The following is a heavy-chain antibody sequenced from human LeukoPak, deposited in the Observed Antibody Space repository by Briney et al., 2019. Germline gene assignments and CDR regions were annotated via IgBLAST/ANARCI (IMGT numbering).Heavy chain of an antibody. Sequence: PGGSLRLSCAASGFTFSSYNMNWVRQAPGKGLEWVSYISSSTSTTYYADSVKGRFTISRDNAKNSLYLQMNSLRAEDTAVYYCAKDLSTAPTDYWGQGTLVTVSS. J-gene: IGHJ4*02. V-gene: IGHV3-48*04. CDR3: AKDLSTAPTDY. CDR2: ISSSTSTT. CDR1: GFTFSSYN. D-gene: IGHD5-18*01.